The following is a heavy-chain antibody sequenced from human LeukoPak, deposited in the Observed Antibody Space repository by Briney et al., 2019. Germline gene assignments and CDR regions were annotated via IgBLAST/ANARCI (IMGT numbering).Heavy chain of an antibody. D-gene: IGHD6-6*01. Sequence: SGRSLRLSCAASGFTFSSYAMSWVRQATGKGLEWVSAISGSGGSTYYADSVKGRFTISRDNSKNTLYLQMNSLRAEDTAVYYCAKDSSPFDYWGQGTLVTVSS. CDR2: ISGSGGST. CDR1: GFTFSSYA. CDR3: AKDSSPFDY. J-gene: IGHJ4*02. V-gene: IGHV3-23*01.